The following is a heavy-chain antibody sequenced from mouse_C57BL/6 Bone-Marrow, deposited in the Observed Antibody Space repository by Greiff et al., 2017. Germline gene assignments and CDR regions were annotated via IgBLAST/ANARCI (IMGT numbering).Heavy chain of an antibody. CDR2: IRNKANGYTT. Sequence: EVMLVESGGGLVQPGGSLSLSCAASGFTFTDYYMSWVRQPPGKALEWLGFIRNKANGYTTEYSASVKGRFTISRDNSQSILYLQMNALRAEDSATYYCARSFYDYDGGGFDYWGQGTTLTVSS. V-gene: IGHV7-3*01. J-gene: IGHJ2*01. CDR3: ARSFYDYDGGGFDY. D-gene: IGHD2-4*01. CDR1: GFTFTDYY.